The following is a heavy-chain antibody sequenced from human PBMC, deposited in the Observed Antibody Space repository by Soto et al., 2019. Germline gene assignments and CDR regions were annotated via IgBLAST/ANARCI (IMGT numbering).Heavy chain of an antibody. CDR2: IIPILGIA. V-gene: IGHV1-69*04. Sequence: ASVKVSCKASGGTFSSYTISWVRQAPGQGLEWMGRIIPILGIANYAQKFQGRVTITADKSTSTAYMELSSLRSEDTAVYYCARDRRVVASMYYFDYWGQGTLVTVSS. CDR1: GGTFSSYT. CDR3: ARDRRVVASMYYFDY. D-gene: IGHD2-15*01. J-gene: IGHJ4*02.